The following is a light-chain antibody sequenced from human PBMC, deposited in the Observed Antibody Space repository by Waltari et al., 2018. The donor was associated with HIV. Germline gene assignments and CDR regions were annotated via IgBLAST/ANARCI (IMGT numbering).Light chain of an antibody. J-gene: IGLJ3*02. CDR2: SNN. CDR3: AAWDDSLNGPV. Sequence: QSVLTQPPSASGTPGQRVTISCSGSSSNIGSNTVNWYQQLPRTAPKLLIYSNNKRPSGGPDRFSGSKSGTSASLAISGLQSEDEADYYCAAWDDSLNGPVFGGGTKLTVL. CDR1: SSNIGSNT. V-gene: IGLV1-44*01.